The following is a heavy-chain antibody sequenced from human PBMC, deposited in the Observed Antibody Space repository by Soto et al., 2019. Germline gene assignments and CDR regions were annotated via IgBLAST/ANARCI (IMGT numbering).Heavy chain of an antibody. CDR1: GFTFSSYD. CDR3: ARALLYYYDSSGYKYYYGMDV. D-gene: IGHD3-22*01. CDR2: IGTAGDT. V-gene: IGHV3-13*01. J-gene: IGHJ6*02. Sequence: GGSLRLSCAASGFTFSSYDMHWVRQATGKGLEWVSAIGTAGDTYYPGSVKGRFTISRENAKNSLYLQMNSLRAGDTAVYYCARALLYYYDSSGYKYYYGMDVWGQGTTVTVSS.